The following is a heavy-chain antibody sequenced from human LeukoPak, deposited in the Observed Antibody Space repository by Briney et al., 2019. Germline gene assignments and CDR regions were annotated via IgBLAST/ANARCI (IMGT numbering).Heavy chain of an antibody. Sequence: GGSLRLSCAASGFTFSSYDTHWVRQATGKGLEWVSAIGTAGDTYYPGSVKGRFTISRENAKNSLYLQMNSLRAGDTAVYYCARAPGYSSSWYEDYYFDYWGQGTLVTVSS. D-gene: IGHD6-13*01. CDR3: ARAPGYSSSWYEDYYFDY. CDR1: GFTFSSYD. J-gene: IGHJ4*02. V-gene: IGHV3-13*01. CDR2: IGTAGDT.